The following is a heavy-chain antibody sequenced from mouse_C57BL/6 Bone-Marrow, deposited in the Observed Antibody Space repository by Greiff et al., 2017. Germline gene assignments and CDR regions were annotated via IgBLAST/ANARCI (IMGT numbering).Heavy chain of an antibody. D-gene: IGHD1-1*01. CDR3: AREVLRAWFAY. CDR2: ISDGGSYT. J-gene: IGHJ3*01. V-gene: IGHV5-4*01. Sequence: EVMLVESGGGLVKPGGSLKLSCAASGFTFSSYAMSWVRQTPEKRLEWVATISDGGSYTYYPDNVKGRFTISRDNAKNNLYLQMSHLKSEDTAMYYCAREVLRAWFAYWGQGTLVTVSA. CDR1: GFTFSSYA.